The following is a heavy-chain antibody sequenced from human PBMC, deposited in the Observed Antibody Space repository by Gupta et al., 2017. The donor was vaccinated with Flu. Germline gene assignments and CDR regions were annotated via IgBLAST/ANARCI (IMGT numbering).Heavy chain of an antibody. Sequence: SGFTFSSYGMHWVRQAPGKGLEWVAVIWYDGDKKYYADSVKARFTISRDNSKNTLFLQMNSLRVDDTAIYYCARGSPTSAPMPSDPWGQGTLVTVSS. V-gene: IGHV3-33*01. D-gene: IGHD2-2*01. CDR1: GFTFSSYG. CDR2: IWYDGDKK. CDR3: ARGSPTSAPMPSDP. J-gene: IGHJ5*02.